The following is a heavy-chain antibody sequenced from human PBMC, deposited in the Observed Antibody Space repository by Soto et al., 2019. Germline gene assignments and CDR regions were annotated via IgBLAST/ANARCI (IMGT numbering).Heavy chain of an antibody. CDR2: ISHDGDNQ. V-gene: IGHV3-30*03. Sequence: QVQLVESGGGVVQPGRSLRVSCVASGFTFSNFAMYRVRQAPGKGLEWVALISHDGDNQYYADSLKGRFTVSRDNSKSTLYLQMTSPRPDDTAIYYCARRIPVSGPYGAFDLWGQGTMVTVSS. D-gene: IGHD6-13*01. J-gene: IGHJ3*01. CDR1: GFTFSNFA. CDR3: ARRIPVSGPYGAFDL.